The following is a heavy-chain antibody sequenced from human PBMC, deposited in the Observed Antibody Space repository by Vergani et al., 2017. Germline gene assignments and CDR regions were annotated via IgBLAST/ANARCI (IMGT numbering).Heavy chain of an antibody. CDR2: INPSGGSP. J-gene: IGHJ4*02. D-gene: IGHD3-10*02. V-gene: IGHV1-46*03. CDR1: GSTFTSYS. CDR3: TRGWYYARIAYWDY. Sequence: QVQLVPPGAALKKPGASVKASCKASGSTFTSYSMPWVRQAPGQGLVGMGLINPSGGSPSYDKKFLGRVTMTRDTSTSTVYMELSSLRSEDTAVYCCTRGWYYARIAYWDYWGQGTLVTVSS.